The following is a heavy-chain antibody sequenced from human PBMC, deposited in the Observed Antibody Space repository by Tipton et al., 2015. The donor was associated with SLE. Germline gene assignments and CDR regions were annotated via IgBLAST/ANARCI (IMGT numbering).Heavy chain of an antibody. J-gene: IGHJ3*01. Sequence: QLVQSGAEVKKPGASVKVSCKASGYTFNTYTMHWVRQAPGQRLESLGWINAGNGNTKYSDQFQGRVTLTSDTSASIAYMELSSLRFEDTAVYYCARRTTTWYGSFDLWGQGTSVTVSS. V-gene: IGHV1-3*01. CDR3: ARRTTTWYGSFDL. CDR1: GYTFNTYT. D-gene: IGHD6-13*01. CDR2: INAGNGNT.